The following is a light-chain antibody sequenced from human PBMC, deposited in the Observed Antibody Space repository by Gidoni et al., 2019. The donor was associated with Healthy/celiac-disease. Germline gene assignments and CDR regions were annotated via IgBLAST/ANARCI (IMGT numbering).Light chain of an antibody. CDR3: QQSYSTPRT. Sequence: FQMTQSPSSLSASVRDRVTITCRASQSISSYLNWYQQKPGKAPKLLIYAASSLQSGVPSRFSGSGSGTDFTLTISSLQSENFATYYGQQSYSTPRTFGQGTKVEIK. CDR2: AAS. CDR1: QSISSY. J-gene: IGKJ1*01. V-gene: IGKV1-39*01.